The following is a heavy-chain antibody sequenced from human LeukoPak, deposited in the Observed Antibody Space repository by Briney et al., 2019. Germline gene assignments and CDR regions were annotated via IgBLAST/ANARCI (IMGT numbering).Heavy chain of an antibody. CDR2: IYYSGTT. CDR3: ARSIAGDVHWFDP. CDR1: GGSISSYY. Sequence: PSETLSLTCTVPGGSISSYYWSWIRQPPGKGLEWIGYIYYSGTTNYNPSLKSRVTISVDTSKNQFSLKLSSVTAADTAVYYCARSIAGDVHWFDPWGQGILVTVSS. J-gene: IGHJ5*02. V-gene: IGHV4-59*08. D-gene: IGHD6-13*01.